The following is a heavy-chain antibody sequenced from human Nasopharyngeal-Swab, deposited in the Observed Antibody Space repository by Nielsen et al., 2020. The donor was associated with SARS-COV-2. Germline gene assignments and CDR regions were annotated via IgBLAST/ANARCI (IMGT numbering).Heavy chain of an antibody. V-gene: IGHV4-39*01. J-gene: IGHJ6*03. CDR1: GGSISSSSYY. D-gene: IGHD2-8*01. CDR2: IYYSGST. Sequence: GSLRLSCTVSGGSISSSSYYWGWIRQPPGKGLEWIGHIYYSGSTYYNPSLKSRVTISVDTSKNQFSLKLSSVTAADTAVYYCARVLGYCTNGVCSNQIYYYYYMDVWGKGTTVTVSS. CDR3: ARVLGYCTNGVCSNQIYYYYYMDV.